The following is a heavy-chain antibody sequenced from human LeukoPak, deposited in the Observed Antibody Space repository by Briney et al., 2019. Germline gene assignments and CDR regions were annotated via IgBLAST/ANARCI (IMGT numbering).Heavy chain of an antibody. V-gene: IGHV3-30-3*01. Sequence: GGSQRLSCAASGFIFSNYAFHWVRQAPGKGLEWVAFISFDGDNKFYADSVKGRLTISRDRSMDTVYLQMNSLTAEDTALYYCARAQGTYFYDSSAHYNKAFDIWGQGTMVTVSS. CDR3: ARAQGTYFYDSSAHYNKAFDI. CDR2: ISFDGDNK. J-gene: IGHJ3*02. D-gene: IGHD3-22*01. CDR1: GFIFSNYA.